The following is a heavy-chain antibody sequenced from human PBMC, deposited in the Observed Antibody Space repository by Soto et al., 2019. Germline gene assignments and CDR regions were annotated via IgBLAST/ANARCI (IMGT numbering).Heavy chain of an antibody. CDR1: GFTFTSYY. J-gene: IGHJ4*02. CDR3: AIGPTPFDY. CDR2: INPSGGST. V-gene: IGHV1-46*03. Sequence: GGSLRLSCAASGFTFTSYYMHWVRQAPGQGLEWMGMINPSGGSTSYAQKFQGRVTMTRDTSTSTVYMGLSSLRSEDTAVYYCAIGPTPFDYWGQGTLVTVSS.